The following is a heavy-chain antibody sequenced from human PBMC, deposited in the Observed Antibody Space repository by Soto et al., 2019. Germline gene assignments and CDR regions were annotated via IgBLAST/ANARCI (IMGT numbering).Heavy chain of an antibody. J-gene: IGHJ3*02. D-gene: IGHD3-22*01. V-gene: IGHV3-48*02. CDR1: GFTFRSYS. CDR2: ISSSSSTI. CDR3: ARPMIVTGGEAFDI. Sequence: GSLRLSCAASGFTFRSYSMNWVRQAPGKGLEWISYISSSSSTISYGDSVKGRFAISRDNARNSLSLQMNSLRDEDTAVYYCARPMIVTGGEAFDIWGQGTMVTVSS.